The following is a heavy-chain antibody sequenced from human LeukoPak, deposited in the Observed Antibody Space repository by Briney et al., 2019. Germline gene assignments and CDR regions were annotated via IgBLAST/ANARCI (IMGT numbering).Heavy chain of an antibody. Sequence: GASVKVSCKASGYTFTSDGISWVRQAPGQGLEWMGWTSAHNDDTNYAETLQGRLTMTTDISTSTAYMELTSLRSDDTAVYYCARDWDSRNDYFDPWGQGTLVIVSS. CDR1: GYTFTSDG. D-gene: IGHD1-1*01. CDR3: ARDWDSRNDYFDP. J-gene: IGHJ4*02. CDR2: TSAHNDDT. V-gene: IGHV1-18*01.